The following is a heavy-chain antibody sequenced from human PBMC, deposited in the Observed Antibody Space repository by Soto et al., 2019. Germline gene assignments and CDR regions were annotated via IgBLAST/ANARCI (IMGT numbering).Heavy chain of an antibody. J-gene: IGHJ6*02. Sequence: WGSLRLSCAASGFTFSSYSMSWVRQAPGKGLEWVSAISGSGGSTYYADSVKGRFTISRDNSKNTLYLQMNSLRAEDTAVYYCANPDSSSRALYYYGMDVWGQGTTVTVSS. CDR1: GFTFSSYS. V-gene: IGHV3-23*01. CDR3: ANPDSSSRALYYYGMDV. D-gene: IGHD3-22*01. CDR2: ISGSGGST.